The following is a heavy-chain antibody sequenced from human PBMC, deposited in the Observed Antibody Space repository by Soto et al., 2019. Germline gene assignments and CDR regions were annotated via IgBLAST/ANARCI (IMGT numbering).Heavy chain of an antibody. J-gene: IGHJ4*02. D-gene: IGHD3-22*01. V-gene: IGHV1-18*04. CDR2: ISANSGNT. Sequence: ASVKVSCKAFGFIFNNYAISWVRQAPGQGLEWMGWISANSGNTNYAQKLRGRVTMTTDTSTSTAYMELRSLRSDDTAVYYCATAGNYDSSGRDFWGQGTLVTAPQ. CDR3: ATAGNYDSSGRDF. CDR1: GFIFNNYA.